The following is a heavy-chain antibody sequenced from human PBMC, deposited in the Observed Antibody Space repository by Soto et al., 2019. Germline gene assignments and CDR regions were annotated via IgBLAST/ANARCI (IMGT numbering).Heavy chain of an antibody. J-gene: IGHJ4*02. CDR1: GFTFDDYA. D-gene: IGHD3-22*01. V-gene: IGHV3-9*01. CDR3: AKDWESSGYATYFDY. Sequence: EVQLVESGGGLVQPGRSLRLSCAASGFTFDDYAMHWVRQAPGKGLEWVSGISWNSGSIGYADSVKGRFTISRDNAKNSLYLLMNSLRAEDTALYYCAKDWESSGYATYFDYWGQGTLVTVSS. CDR2: ISWNSGSI.